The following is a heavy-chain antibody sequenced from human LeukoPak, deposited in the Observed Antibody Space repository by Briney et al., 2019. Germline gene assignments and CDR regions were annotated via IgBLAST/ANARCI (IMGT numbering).Heavy chain of an antibody. J-gene: IGHJ4*02. CDR3: ARGPTRANSSDY. D-gene: IGHD2/OR15-2a*01. CDR2: IYYNGDT. V-gene: IGHV4-59*01. CDR1: GDSISGYY. Sequence: KPSETLSLTCTVSGDSISGYYLKWVRQPPGKGLEWIGDIYYNGDTYYNPSLKSRVTISLDTSKNQFSLKLNSVTAADTAVYYCARGPTRANSSDYWGQGTLLTVSS.